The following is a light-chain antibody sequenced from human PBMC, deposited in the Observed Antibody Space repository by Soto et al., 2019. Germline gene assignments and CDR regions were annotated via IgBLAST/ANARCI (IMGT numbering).Light chain of an antibody. J-gene: IGKJ1*01. CDR3: QQYNSYSRT. V-gene: IGKV1-5*01. CDR1: HNIHTW. CDR2: DAS. Sequence: DIQMTQSPSALSTSVGDRVTITCRSSHNIHTWLAWYQQKPGRAPKLLISDASTLESGVPSRFSGSGSGTDFTLTISCLQSEDFATYYCQQYNSYSRTFGQGTKVDI.